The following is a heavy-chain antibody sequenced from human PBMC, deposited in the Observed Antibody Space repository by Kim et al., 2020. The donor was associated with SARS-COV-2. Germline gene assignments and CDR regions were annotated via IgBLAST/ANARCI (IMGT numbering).Heavy chain of an antibody. CDR3: ARDQGSSWYIFNWFDP. CDR2: INPSGGST. Sequence: ASVTVSCKASGYTFTSYYMHWVRQAPGQGLEWMGIINPSGGSTSYAQKFQGRVTMTRDTSTSTVYMELSSLRSEDTAVYYCARDQGSSWYIFNWFDPWGQGTLVTVSS. D-gene: IGHD6-13*01. V-gene: IGHV1-46*01. CDR1: GYTFTSYY. J-gene: IGHJ5*02.